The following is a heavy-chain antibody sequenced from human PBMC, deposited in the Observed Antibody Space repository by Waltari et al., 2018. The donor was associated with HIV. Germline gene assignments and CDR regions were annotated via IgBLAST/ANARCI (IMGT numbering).Heavy chain of an antibody. CDR2: ISGSGDST. V-gene: IGHV3-23*01. CDR3: VKEHQYSHAWYSYYGMDV. CDR1: GFTFCNFA. D-gene: IGHD6-6*01. Sequence: EVQLLESGGALVQPGGYLRLTCAASGFTFCNFAMHWARRAPGKGLEWVSAISGSGDSTYYADSVKGRFTISRDNSKNTLYLQMNSLRAEDTAVYFCVKEHQYSHAWYSYYGMDVWGQGTTVTVSS. J-gene: IGHJ6*02.